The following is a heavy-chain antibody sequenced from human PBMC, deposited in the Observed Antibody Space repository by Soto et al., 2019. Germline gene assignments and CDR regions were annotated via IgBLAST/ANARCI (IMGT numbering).Heavy chain of an antibody. D-gene: IGHD3-10*01. Sequence: GGSLRLSCAASGFTFSSYAMSWVRQAPGKGLEWVSAISGSGGSTYYADSVKGRFTISRDNSKNTLYLQMNSLRAEDTAVYYCAKERLLWFGELFSTDAFDIWGQGTMVTVSS. CDR2: ISGSGGST. CDR3: AKERLLWFGELFSTDAFDI. V-gene: IGHV3-23*01. CDR1: GFTFSSYA. J-gene: IGHJ3*02.